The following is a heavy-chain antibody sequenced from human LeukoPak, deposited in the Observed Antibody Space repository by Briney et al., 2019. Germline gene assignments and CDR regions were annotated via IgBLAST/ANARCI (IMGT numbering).Heavy chain of an antibody. Sequence: PSETLSLTCTVSGYSISSGGYSWSWIRQPPGKGLEWIGYIYHSGSTYYNPSLKSRVTISVDRSKNQFSLKLSSVTAADTAVYYCARGRDNSYYDFWSGYPGCAFDIWGQGTMVTVSS. V-gene: IGHV4-30-2*01. CDR1: GYSISSGGYS. CDR2: IYHSGST. D-gene: IGHD3-3*01. CDR3: ARGRDNSYYDFWSGYPGCAFDI. J-gene: IGHJ3*02.